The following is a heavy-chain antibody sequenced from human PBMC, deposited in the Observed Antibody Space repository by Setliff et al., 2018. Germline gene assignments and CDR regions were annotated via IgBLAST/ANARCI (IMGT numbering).Heavy chain of an antibody. V-gene: IGHV4-39*01. CDR2: IYYRGDT. J-gene: IGHJ4*02. D-gene: IGHD1-1*01. CDR3: GRTGTYRYFDY. Sequence: PSETLSLTCTVSGGSISSGVYYWAWIHQPPGKGLEWTGRIYYRGDTYYNASLKRRLTLSVGTSKNQVSLHLRSVTAADTAVYYCGRTGTYRYFDYWGQGTQVTVSS. CDR1: GGSISSGVYY.